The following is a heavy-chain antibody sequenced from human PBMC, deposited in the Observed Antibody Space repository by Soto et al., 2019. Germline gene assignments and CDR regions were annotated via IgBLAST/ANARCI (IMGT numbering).Heavy chain of an antibody. D-gene: IGHD1-26*01. CDR1: GYSFTSYW. CDR2: IYPGDSDT. CDR3: ARRGGVGANGDHALDL. Sequence: GESLKISCKGSGYSFTSYWIGWVRQMPGKGLEWMGIIYPGDSDTRYSPSFQGQVTISADKSISTAYLQWSSLKASDTAMYYCARRGGVGANGDHALDLWGQGTMVTVSS. V-gene: IGHV5-51*01. J-gene: IGHJ3*01.